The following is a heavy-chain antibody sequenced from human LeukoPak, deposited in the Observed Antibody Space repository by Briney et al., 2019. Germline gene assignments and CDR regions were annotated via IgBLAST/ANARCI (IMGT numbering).Heavy chain of an antibody. J-gene: IGHJ4*02. D-gene: IGHD3-22*01. Sequence: ASVKVSCKASGYTFTSYAMNWVRQAPGQGLEWMGWINTNTGNPTYAQGFTGRFVFSLDTSVSTAYPQISSLKAEDTAVYYCARTNYYDSSGKKGGFDYWGQGTLVTVSS. V-gene: IGHV7-4-1*02. CDR2: INTNTGNP. CDR3: ARTNYYDSSGKKGGFDY. CDR1: GYTFTSYA.